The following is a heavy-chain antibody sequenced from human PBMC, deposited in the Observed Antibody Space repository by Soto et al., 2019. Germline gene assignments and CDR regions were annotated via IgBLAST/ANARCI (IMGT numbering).Heavy chain of an antibody. J-gene: IGHJ6*02. CDR1: GDSVSSNSAA. CDR2: TYYRSKWYN. V-gene: IGHV6-1*01. D-gene: IGHD6-19*01. CDR3: ARDRFAQSYSSGSYGMDV. Sequence: SQTLSLTFAISGDSVSSNSAAWNWIRQSPSRGLEWLGRTYYRSKWYNDYAVSVKSRITINPDTSKNQFSLQLNSVTPEDTAVYYCARDRFAQSYSSGSYGMDVWGQGTTVTVSS.